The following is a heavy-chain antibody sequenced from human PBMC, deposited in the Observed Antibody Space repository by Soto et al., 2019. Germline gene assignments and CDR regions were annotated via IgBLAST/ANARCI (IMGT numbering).Heavy chain of an antibody. Sequence: ASVKVSCKVSGYTLTELSMHWVRQAPGKGLEWMGGFDPEDGETIYAQKFQGRVTMTEDTSTDTAYMELSSLRSEDTAVYYCATNDFWSGPKPYYYYMDVWGKGTTVTVSS. V-gene: IGHV1-24*01. D-gene: IGHD3-3*01. CDR3: ATNDFWSGPKPYYYYMDV. CDR2: FDPEDGET. CDR1: GYTLTELS. J-gene: IGHJ6*03.